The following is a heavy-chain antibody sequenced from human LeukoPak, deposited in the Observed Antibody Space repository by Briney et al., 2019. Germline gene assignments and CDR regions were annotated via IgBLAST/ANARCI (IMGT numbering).Heavy chain of an antibody. CDR2: ISSNGGST. CDR3: VKDDYDILTGYYPNVDY. CDR1: GFTFSSYA. D-gene: IGHD3-9*01. V-gene: IGHV3-64D*06. J-gene: IGHJ4*02. Sequence: PGGSLRLSCSASGFTFSSYAMHWVRQAPGKGLEYVSAISSNGGSTYYADSVKGRFTISRDNSKNTLYLQMSSLRAEDTAVYYCVKDDYDILTGYYPNVDYWGQGTLVTVSS.